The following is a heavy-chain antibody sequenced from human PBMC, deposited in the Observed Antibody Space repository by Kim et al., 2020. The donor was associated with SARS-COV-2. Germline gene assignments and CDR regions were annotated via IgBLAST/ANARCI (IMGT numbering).Heavy chain of an antibody. CDR1: GDTFSTSG. J-gene: IGHJ3*01. V-gene: IGHV1-18*01. Sequence: ASVKVSCKASGDTFSTSGISWVRQAPGQGLEWMGGIIPIFGNTNYAQRLQGRVTMTTDRSTSTAYLELRSLRFDDTAVFYCAREGGASSDSDFDVCGQG. CDR3: AREGGASSDSDFDV. D-gene: IGHD2-21*01. CDR2: IIPIFGNT.